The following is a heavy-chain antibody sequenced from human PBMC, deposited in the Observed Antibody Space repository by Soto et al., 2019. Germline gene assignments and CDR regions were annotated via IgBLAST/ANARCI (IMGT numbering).Heavy chain of an antibody. CDR2: INHSGIT. J-gene: IGHJ4*01. Sequence: SETLSLTCAVYGGSFSGYYWSWIRQPPGKGLEWIGEINHSGITNYNPSLKSRVTISVDTSKNQFSLRLSSVTAADTAVYYFARHNPASTVFGIVISLRYWGHGTLVTVSS. CDR1: GGSFSGYY. CDR3: ARHNPASTVFGIVISLRY. V-gene: IGHV4-34*01. D-gene: IGHD3-3*01.